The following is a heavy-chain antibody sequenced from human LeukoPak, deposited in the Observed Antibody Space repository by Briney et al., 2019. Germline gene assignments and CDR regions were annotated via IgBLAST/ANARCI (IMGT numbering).Heavy chain of an antibody. V-gene: IGHV3-30*02. CDR2: IRYDGSNK. Sequence: PGGSLRLSCAASGFTFSSYGMHWVRQAPGKGLEWVAFIRYDGSNKYYADSVKGRFTISRDNSKNTLYLQMNSLRAEDTAVYYCAKDGVLLWYPAIGRKYYFDYWGQGTLVTVSS. CDR3: AKDGVLLWYPAIGRKYYFDY. D-gene: IGHD3-10*01. J-gene: IGHJ4*02. CDR1: GFTFSSYG.